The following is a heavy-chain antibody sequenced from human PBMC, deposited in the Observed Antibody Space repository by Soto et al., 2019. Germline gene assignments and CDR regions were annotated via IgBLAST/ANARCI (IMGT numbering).Heavy chain of an antibody. D-gene: IGHD2-2*01. CDR2: INPSGGST. V-gene: IGHV1-46*03. CDR3: AAGSTSCPTHAQCWFDP. J-gene: IGHJ5*02. Sequence: VASVKVSCKASGYTFTSYYMHWVRQAPGQGLEWMGIINPSGGSTSYAQKFQGRVTMTRDTSTSTVYMELSSLRSEDTAVYYCAAGSTSCPTHAQCWFDPWGQGTLVTVSS. CDR1: GYTFTSYY.